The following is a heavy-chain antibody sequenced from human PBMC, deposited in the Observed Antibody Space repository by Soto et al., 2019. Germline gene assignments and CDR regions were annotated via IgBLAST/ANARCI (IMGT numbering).Heavy chain of an antibody. J-gene: IGHJ5*02. CDR3: AREIAVSRNWFDP. CDR2: INNDGSFT. Sequence: HPGGSLRLSCAASGFTFSTYWMHWVRQAPGRGLVWVSRINNDGSFTKYADSVKGRFTISRDDAKNRLYLQMNSLRAEDTAVYYCAREIAVSRNWFDPWGQGTLVTVSS. D-gene: IGHD6-19*01. CDR1: GFTFSTYW. V-gene: IGHV3-74*01.